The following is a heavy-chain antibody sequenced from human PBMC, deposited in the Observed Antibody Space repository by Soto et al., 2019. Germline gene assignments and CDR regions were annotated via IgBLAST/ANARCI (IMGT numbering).Heavy chain of an antibody. V-gene: IGHV4-34*01. Sequence: QVQLQQWGAGLLKPSETLSLTCAVYGGSFSGYYWSWIRQPPGKGLECIGEIHHSGSTNYSPSFKSRVTSSVATSKNQYSLRLSSITAAATAVHYCARLARYLRRGGGSNLYYVVYWGQGPLVTVSS. CDR2: IHHSGST. CDR1: GGSFSGYY. CDR3: ARLARYLRRGGGSNLYYVVY. J-gene: IGHJ4*02. D-gene: IGHD2-15*01.